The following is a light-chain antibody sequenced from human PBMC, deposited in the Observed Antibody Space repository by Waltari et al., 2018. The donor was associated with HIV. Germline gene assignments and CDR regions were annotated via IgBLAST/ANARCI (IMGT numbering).Light chain of an antibody. V-gene: IGLV2-14*01. CDR2: EVS. CDR1: SSDVGGYNY. CDR3: SSYTSSSTLV. Sequence: QSALTQPASVSGSPGQSITISSPGTSSDVGGYNYVPWSQQHPANAPKLMIYEVSNRPSGVSNRFSGSKSGNTASLTISGLQAEDEADYYCSSYTSSSTLVFGTGTKVTVL. J-gene: IGLJ1*01.